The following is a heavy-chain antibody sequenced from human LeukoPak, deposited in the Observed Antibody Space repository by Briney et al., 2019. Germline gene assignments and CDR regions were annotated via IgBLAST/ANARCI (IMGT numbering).Heavy chain of an antibody. J-gene: IGHJ4*02. CDR1: GGTFSSYA. CDR3: ARQVTTRSKIFDY. CDR2: IIPIFGTA. D-gene: IGHD4-11*01. V-gene: IGHV1-69*13. Sequence: ASVKVSCKASGGTFSSYAISWVRQAPGQGLEWMGGIIPIFGTANYAQKFQGRVTITADESTSTAYMELSSLRSEDTAVYYCARQVTTRSKIFDYWGQGTLVTVSS.